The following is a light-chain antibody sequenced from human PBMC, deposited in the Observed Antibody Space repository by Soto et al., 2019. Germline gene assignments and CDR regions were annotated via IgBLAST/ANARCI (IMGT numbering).Light chain of an antibody. V-gene: IGLV2-8*01. CDR3: SSYAGSNTWV. J-gene: IGLJ3*02. Sequence: QSALTQPPSASGSPGQSVTISCTGTSSDVGAYNYVSWYRQHPGKAPKLLIFEANSRPSGVPDRFSGSKSGNTASLTVSGLQAEDESHYYCSSYAGSNTWVFGGGTKLTV. CDR2: EAN. CDR1: SSDVGAYNY.